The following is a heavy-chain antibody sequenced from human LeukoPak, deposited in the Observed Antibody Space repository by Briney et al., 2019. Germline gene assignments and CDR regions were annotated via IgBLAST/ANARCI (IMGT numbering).Heavy chain of an antibody. J-gene: IGHJ4*02. Sequence: GGSLRLSCAASGFTFSSYAMSWVRQAPGEGLEWVSVISDSGGITYYADSVKGRFTISRDNSKNTLYLHMNSLRAEDTAVYYCAKEVGTIPTNLLDDWGQGTLATVSS. CDR3: AKEVGTIPTNLLDD. D-gene: IGHD1-26*01. V-gene: IGHV3-23*01. CDR1: GFTFSSYA. CDR2: ISDSGGIT.